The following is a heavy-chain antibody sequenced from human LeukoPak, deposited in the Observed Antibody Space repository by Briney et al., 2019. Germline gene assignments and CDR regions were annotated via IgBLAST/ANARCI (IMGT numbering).Heavy chain of an antibody. J-gene: IGHJ4*02. Sequence: PWGSLRLSCAAAAFTFTHHGMHWVRQAQGKGLEWVAYIASDGNYIDYADSVKRRFTISRDNSRNTMYLQMDSLRAEDTAVYYCANLPYNWNAHFGDYWGQGTLVSVAS. CDR3: ANLPYNWNAHFGDY. CDR1: AFTFTHHG. V-gene: IGHV3-30*02. CDR2: IASDGNYI. D-gene: IGHD1-1*01.